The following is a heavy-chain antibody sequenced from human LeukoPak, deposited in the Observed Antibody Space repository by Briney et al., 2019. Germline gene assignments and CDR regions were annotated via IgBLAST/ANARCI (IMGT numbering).Heavy chain of an antibody. CDR3: ARDSLIVVAPDI. Sequence: SVKVSCKASGGTFSSYAISWVRQAPGQGLEWMGRIIPILGIANYAQKFQGRVTITADKSTSTAYMELSSLRSEDTAVYYCARDSLIVVAPDIWGQGTMVTVSS. CDR1: GGTFSSYA. V-gene: IGHV1-69*04. CDR2: IIPILGIA. D-gene: IGHD2-2*01. J-gene: IGHJ3*02.